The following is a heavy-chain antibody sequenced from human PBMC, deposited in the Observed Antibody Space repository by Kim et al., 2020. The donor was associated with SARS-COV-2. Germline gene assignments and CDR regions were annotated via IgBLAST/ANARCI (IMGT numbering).Heavy chain of an antibody. V-gene: IGHV3-23*01. J-gene: IGHJ4*02. D-gene: IGHD1-26*01. CDR3: AKALRGATTYGVLGY. Sequence: DSVKGRLPISGNNSKNPLSLQMNSLRAEDTAVYYCAKALRGATTYGVLGYWGQGTLVTVSS.